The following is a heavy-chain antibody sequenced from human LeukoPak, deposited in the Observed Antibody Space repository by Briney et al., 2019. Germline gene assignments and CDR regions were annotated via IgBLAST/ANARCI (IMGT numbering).Heavy chain of an antibody. V-gene: IGHV4-39*01. J-gene: IGHJ4*02. CDR3: ARLVVVPAAPNYYFDY. Sequence: SETLSLTCTVSGGSISSSSYYWGWIRQPPGKGLEWIGSIYYSGSTYYNPSLKSRDTISVDTSKNQFSLKLSSVTAADTAVYYCARLVVVPAAPNYYFDYWGQGTLVTVSS. CDR2: IYYSGST. CDR1: GGSISSSSYY. D-gene: IGHD2-2*01.